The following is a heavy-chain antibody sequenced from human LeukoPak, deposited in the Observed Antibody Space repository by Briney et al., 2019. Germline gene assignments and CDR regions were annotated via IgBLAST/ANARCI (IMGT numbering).Heavy chain of an antibody. D-gene: IGHD6-19*01. J-gene: IGHJ4*02. CDR1: GFTFSSYS. CDR2: ISSSSSTV. CDR3: ARYGSGLNDY. Sequence: GGSLRLSCAASGFTFSSYSMNWVRQAPGKGLERVSYISSSSSTVYYADSVKGRFTISRDNAKNSLYLQMNSLRAEDTAVYYCARYGSGLNDYWGQGTLVTVSS. V-gene: IGHV3-48*01.